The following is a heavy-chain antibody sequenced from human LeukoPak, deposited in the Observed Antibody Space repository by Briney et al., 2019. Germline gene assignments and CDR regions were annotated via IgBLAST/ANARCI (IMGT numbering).Heavy chain of an antibody. J-gene: IGHJ5*02. D-gene: IGHD2-15*01. V-gene: IGHV4-61*02. CDR1: CGSTSSGSYY. Sequence: SQTLALTCTVSCGSTSSGSYYWSWIRQPAGKGLEWIGRIYTSGSTNYNPSLKSRVTISVDTSKNQFSLKLSSVTAADTAVYYCARDIVVVVAATNWFDPWGQGTLVTVSS. CDR3: ARDIVVVVAATNWFDP. CDR2: IYTSGST.